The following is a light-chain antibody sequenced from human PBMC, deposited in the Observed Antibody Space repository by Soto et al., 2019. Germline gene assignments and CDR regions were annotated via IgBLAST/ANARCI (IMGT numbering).Light chain of an antibody. V-gene: IGKV1-13*02. CDR2: DAS. J-gene: IGKJ4*01. Sequence: AIQLTQSPSSLSASVGDRLTITCRATQGISSALAWYQQKPGRAPKLLIYDASGLESGVPSRFSGSGSGTDFTLTIGSLQPEDFATYYCQQFNSYPLTFGGGTKVEIK. CDR1: QGISSA. CDR3: QQFNSYPLT.